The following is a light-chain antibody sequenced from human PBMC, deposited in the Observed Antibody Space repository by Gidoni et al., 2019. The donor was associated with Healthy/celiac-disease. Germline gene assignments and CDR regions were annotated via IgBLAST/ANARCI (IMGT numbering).Light chain of an antibody. CDR1: QDISNY. CDR3: QQYDNLPPTLR. CDR2: DAS. Sequence: DIQMTQSPSSLSASVGDRVTITCQASQDISNYLNWYQQKPGKAPKLLIYDASNLETGVPSRFSGSGSGTDFTFTISSLQPEDIATYYCQQYDNLPPTLRFGGGTKVEIK. J-gene: IGKJ4*01. V-gene: IGKV1-33*01.